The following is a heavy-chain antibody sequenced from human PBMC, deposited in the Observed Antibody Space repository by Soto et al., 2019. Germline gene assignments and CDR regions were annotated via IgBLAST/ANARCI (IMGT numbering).Heavy chain of an antibody. Sequence: QVQLVQSGAEVRKPGASVNISCRASGFSFSDNLINWVRQAPGQSLEWMGWINPDNGNTRYSHKFQGRVTISRHSAASMADVEVSDLTSEDTAVYYSARHILSVGPRANDAFEVRGQGTMVTVSS. D-gene: IGHD2-8*02. V-gene: IGHV1-3*01. CDR1: GFSFSDNL. CDR3: ARHILSVGPRANDAFEV. CDR2: INPDNGNT. J-gene: IGHJ3*01.